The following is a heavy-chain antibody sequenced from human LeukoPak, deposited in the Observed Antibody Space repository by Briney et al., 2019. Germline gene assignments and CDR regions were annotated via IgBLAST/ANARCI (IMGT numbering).Heavy chain of an antibody. J-gene: IGHJ4*02. D-gene: IGHD3-22*01. V-gene: IGHV3-23*01. Sequence: GGSLRLSCAASGFTSSDYTMNWVRQAPGKGLEWVAGISGSGGSTNYADSVKGRFTIFRDNAKNTLYLQLHSLRAEDTAVYFCAKRGVVIRVILVGFHKEAYYFDSWGQGALVTVSS. CDR2: ISGSGGST. CDR1: GFTSSDYT. CDR3: AKRGVVIRVILVGFHKEAYYFDS.